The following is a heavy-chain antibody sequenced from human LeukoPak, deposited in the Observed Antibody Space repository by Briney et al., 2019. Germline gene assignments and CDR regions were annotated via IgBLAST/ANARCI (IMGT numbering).Heavy chain of an antibody. J-gene: IGHJ5*02. CDR1: KFNFRRYS. D-gene: IGHD3-10*01. V-gene: IGHV3-21*01. Sequence: GGSLRLSCAASKFNFRRYSMNWVRQAPGKGLEWVSYISSRSHHIFYADSVRGRFTISRDNSKNTVYFQMNRLRNEDTAAYFCARVGLGLDPWGQGVLVTVSS. CDR3: ARVGLGLDP. CDR2: ISSRSHHI.